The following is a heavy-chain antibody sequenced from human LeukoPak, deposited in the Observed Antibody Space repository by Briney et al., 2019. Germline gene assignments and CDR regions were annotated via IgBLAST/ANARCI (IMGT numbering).Heavy chain of an antibody. CDR2: INSISTYI. Sequence: GGSLRLSCVASGFTFSSSSMNWVRQAPGKGLEWVSSINSISTYIYYADSLRGRFTISRANADNSLYLQMNSLRAEDTAVYYCARDIADIGAIDAFDLWGQGTMVTVSS. CDR1: GFTFSSSS. V-gene: IGHV3-21*01. CDR3: ARDIADIGAIDAFDL. J-gene: IGHJ3*01. D-gene: IGHD5-12*01.